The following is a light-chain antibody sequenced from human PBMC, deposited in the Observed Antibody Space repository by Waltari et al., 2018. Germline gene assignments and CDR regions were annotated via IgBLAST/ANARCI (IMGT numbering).Light chain of an antibody. J-gene: IGKJ4*01. CDR3: LQHPTYPLT. V-gene: IGKV1-17*03. CDR2: AAS. Sequence: VGDRVTITGRANQDISNYLAWFQQKAGKVPKRLIYAASDSQSGVPSRFSGSGSGTEFTLTISNLQPEDFATYYCLQHPTYPLTFGGGTKVEI. CDR1: QDISNY.